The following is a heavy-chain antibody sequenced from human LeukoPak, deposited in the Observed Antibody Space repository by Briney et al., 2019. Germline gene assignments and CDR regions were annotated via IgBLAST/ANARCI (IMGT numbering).Heavy chain of an antibody. Sequence: ETLSLTCTVSGGSISSSGCYWGWIRQPPKKGLEWIGSIYYSGSTYYNPSLKSRVTISVDTSKNQFSLKLSSVTAADTAVYFCARGGTLRTFDYWGQGTLVTVSS. J-gene: IGHJ4*02. D-gene: IGHD3-16*01. CDR1: GGSISSSGCY. CDR2: IYYSGST. V-gene: IGHV4-39*01. CDR3: ARGGTLRTFDY.